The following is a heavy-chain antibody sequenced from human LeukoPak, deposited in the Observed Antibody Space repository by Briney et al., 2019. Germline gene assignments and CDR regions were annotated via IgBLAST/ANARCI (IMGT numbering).Heavy chain of an antibody. J-gene: IGHJ4*02. CDR1: GESISGFY. V-gene: IGHV4-59*01. Sequence: SETLSLTCTVSGESISGFYWTWIRQPPGKGLEWIEYIYYSGSTNYNPSLKSRVPISVDTSKNQFSLKLSSVTAADTAVYYCARGVVIAPQTFDYWGQGTLVTVSS. CDR2: IYYSGST. CDR3: ARGVVIAPQTFDY. D-gene: IGHD2-21*01.